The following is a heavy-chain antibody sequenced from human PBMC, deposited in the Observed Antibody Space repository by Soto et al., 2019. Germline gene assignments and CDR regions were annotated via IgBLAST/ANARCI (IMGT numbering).Heavy chain of an antibody. CDR2: IIGSGGST. CDR3: AKAPKAVWFGEKYCFDY. V-gene: IGHV3-23*01. D-gene: IGHD3-10*01. J-gene: IGHJ4*02. CDR1: GFTFSTYA. Sequence: GGSLRLSCAASGFTFSTYAMSWVRQAPGKGLEWVSVIIGSGGSTYYADSVKGRFTISRDNSKNTLYLQMNSLKTDDTAVYYCAKAPKAVWFGEKYCFDYWGQGTLVTVSS.